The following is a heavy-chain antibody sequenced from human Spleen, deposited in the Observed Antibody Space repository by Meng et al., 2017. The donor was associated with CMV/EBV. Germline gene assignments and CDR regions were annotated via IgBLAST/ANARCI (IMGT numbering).Heavy chain of an antibody. J-gene: IGHJ5*02. D-gene: IGHD2-8*01. Sequence: GESLKISCEASGFTFRNFAFNWVRQAPGKGLEWVAGISGSGSTTYYADSVKGRFTLSRDNSKNTLFLQMNTLRAEDTAAYYCAPAPYCTNVTCYTIAWGQGTLVTVSS. CDR2: ISGSGSTT. V-gene: IGHV3-23*01. CDR1: GFTFRNFA. CDR3: APAPYCTNVTCYTIA.